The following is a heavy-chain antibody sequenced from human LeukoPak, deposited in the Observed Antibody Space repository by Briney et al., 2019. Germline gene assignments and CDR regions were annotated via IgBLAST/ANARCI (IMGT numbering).Heavy chain of an antibody. J-gene: IGHJ3*02. CDR2: IIPIFGTA. CDR3: ARGGLTGTPGSAFDI. Sequence: ASVKVSCKASGGTFSSYAISWVRQAPGQGLEWMGGIIPIFGTANYAQKFQGRVTITADKSTITAYMELSSLRSEDTAVYYCARGGLTGTPGSAFDIWGQGTMVTVSS. CDR1: GGTFSSYA. V-gene: IGHV1-69*06. D-gene: IGHD1-1*01.